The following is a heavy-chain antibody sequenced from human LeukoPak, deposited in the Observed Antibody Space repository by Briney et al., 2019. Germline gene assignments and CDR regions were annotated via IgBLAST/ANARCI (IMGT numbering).Heavy chain of an antibody. CDR1: GFTFSSYD. CDR3: ARRAGYCSGGSCLPDWYFDL. V-gene: IGHV3-13*01. J-gene: IGHJ2*01. D-gene: IGHD2-15*01. CDR2: IDTAGDT. Sequence: QPGGSLRLSCAASGFTFSSYDMHWVRQATGKGLEWVSAIDTAGDTYYPGSVKGRFTISRENAKNSLYLQMNSLRAGDTAVYYCARRAGYCSGGSCLPDWYFDLWGRGTLVTVSS.